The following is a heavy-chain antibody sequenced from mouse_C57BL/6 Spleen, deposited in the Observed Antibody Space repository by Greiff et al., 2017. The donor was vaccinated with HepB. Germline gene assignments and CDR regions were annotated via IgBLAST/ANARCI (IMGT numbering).Heavy chain of an antibody. CDR3: ARFHYGNYSMDY. J-gene: IGHJ4*01. D-gene: IGHD2-1*01. Sequence: VQLQQSGAELARPGASVKLSCKASGYTFTSYGISWVKQRTGQGLEWIGEIYPRSGNTYYNEKFKGKATLTADKSSSTAYMELRSLTSEDSAVYFCARFHYGNYSMDYWGQGTSVTVSS. CDR1: GYTFTSYG. CDR2: IYPRSGNT. V-gene: IGHV1-81*01.